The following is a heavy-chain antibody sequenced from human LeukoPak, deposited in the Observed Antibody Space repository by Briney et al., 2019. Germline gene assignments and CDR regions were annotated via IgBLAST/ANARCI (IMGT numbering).Heavy chain of an antibody. Sequence: GGSLRLSCVTSGFSFSDYFMNWIRQAPGKGLEWLSFISSGGGNIYYTDSVKGRFTISRDNAKKTLYLDMNSLRVDDTAIYYCATSRVFDYWGQGILVAVSS. CDR1: GFSFSDYF. V-gene: IGHV3-11*04. CDR2: ISSGGGNI. CDR3: ATSRVFDY. J-gene: IGHJ4*02.